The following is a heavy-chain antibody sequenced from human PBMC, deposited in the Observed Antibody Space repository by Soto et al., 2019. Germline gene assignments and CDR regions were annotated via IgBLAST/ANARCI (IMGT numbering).Heavy chain of an antibody. CDR3: AYTSGGGNSACFDY. CDR1: GFSLSTSRVG. CDR2: IYWDDDK. D-gene: IGHD2-21*02. V-gene: IGHV2-5*02. J-gene: IGHJ4*02. Sequence: QITLKKSGPPLVKPTQTLTLTCTFSGFSLSTSRVGVGWIRQPPGKALEWLALIYWDDDKRYSPSLKSRLTITKDTSKNQVVLTMTNTDPVDTATYYCAYTSGGGNSACFDYWGQGTLVTVSS.